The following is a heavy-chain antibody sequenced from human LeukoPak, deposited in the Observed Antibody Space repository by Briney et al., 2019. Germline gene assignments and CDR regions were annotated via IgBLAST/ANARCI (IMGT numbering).Heavy chain of an antibody. J-gene: IGHJ4*02. CDR1: GIIFSTSA. CDR3: AKDRKNTMIVVGFDY. CDR2: ISYDGKNR. Sequence: PGGSLRLSCAARGIIFSTSAMHWVRQAPGKGLEWVAVISYDGKNRYYGESLKGRFIISRDNSKNTLYLQMNSLRAEDTAVYYCAKDRKNTMIVVGFDYWGQGTLVTVSS. D-gene: IGHD3-22*01. V-gene: IGHV3-30*18.